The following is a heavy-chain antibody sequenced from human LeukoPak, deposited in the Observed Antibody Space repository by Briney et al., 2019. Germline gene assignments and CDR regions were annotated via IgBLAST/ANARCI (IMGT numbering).Heavy chain of an antibody. V-gene: IGHV5-51*01. CDR3: ARHSEVVVPAATLDY. CDR2: IYPGDSDT. D-gene: IGHD2-2*01. J-gene: IGHJ4*02. CDR1: GYSFTSYW. Sequence: GESLKISCKGSGYSFTSYWIGWVRQMPGKGLEWTGIIYPGDSDTRYSPSFQGQVTISADKSISTAYLQWSSLKASDTAMYYCARHSEVVVPAATLDYWGQGTLVTVSS.